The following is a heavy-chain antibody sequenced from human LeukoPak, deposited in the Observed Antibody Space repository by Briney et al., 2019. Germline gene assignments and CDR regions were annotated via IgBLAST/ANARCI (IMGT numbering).Heavy chain of an antibody. Sequence: GGSLRLSCTASGFTFTSYGMHWVRQAPGRGLEGVAVIWYDGSNKYYADSVKGRFTISRDNSKNTLYVQMNSLRAEDTAVYYCAKGGFDESYFDYWGQGTLVTVSS. V-gene: IGHV3-33*06. CDR3: AKGGFDESYFDY. CDR1: GFTFTSYG. J-gene: IGHJ4*02. D-gene: IGHD3-9*01. CDR2: IWYDGSNK.